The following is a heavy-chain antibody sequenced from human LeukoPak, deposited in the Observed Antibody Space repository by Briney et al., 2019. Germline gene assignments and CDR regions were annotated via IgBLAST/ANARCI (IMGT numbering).Heavy chain of an antibody. D-gene: IGHD4-11*01. CDR3: ARDDNYGIFVNVDY. V-gene: IGHV1-18*01. CDR1: GYSFILCG. Sequence: ASVKVSCKTSGYSFILCGISWVRQAPGQGREWMGWISTSTGDTKYTQKFQGGVTLTTDTSTSTAYMELSSLRSDDTAVYYCARDDNYGIFVNVDYWGQGTLVTVSS. CDR2: ISTSTGDT. J-gene: IGHJ4*02.